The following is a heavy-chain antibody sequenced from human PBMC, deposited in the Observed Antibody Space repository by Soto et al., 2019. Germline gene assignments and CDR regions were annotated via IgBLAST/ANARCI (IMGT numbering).Heavy chain of an antibody. D-gene: IGHD1-7*01. V-gene: IGHV3-23*01. Sequence: PGGSLRLSCAAPGFTFSSDAMSWVRQAPGKGLEWVSAISGSGGSTYYADSVKGRFTISRDNSKNTLYLQMSSLRAEDTAVYYCAKDDLEELNWFDPWGQGTLVTAPQ. J-gene: IGHJ5*02. CDR3: AKDDLEELNWFDP. CDR1: GFTFSSDA. CDR2: ISGSGGST.